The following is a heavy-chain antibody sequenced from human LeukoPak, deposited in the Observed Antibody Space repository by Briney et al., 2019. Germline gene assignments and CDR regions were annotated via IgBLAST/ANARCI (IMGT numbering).Heavy chain of an antibody. V-gene: IGHV4-34*01. CDR1: GGSFSDHY. Sequence: PSETLSLTCTLSGGSFSDHYWTWVRQSPGXGLEWIGEISHGGSTNSNPSLGSRVTMSIDTSSGHFSLRLSSVTAADTAVYYCVIVVIRPRWYSDYWGQGTLVTVSS. D-gene: IGHD2-21*01. CDR2: ISHGGST. J-gene: IGHJ4*02. CDR3: VIVVIRPRWYSDY.